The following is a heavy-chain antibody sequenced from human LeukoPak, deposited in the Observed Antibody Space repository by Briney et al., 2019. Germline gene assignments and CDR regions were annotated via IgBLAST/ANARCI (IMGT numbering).Heavy chain of an antibody. CDR3: AKHGDYVFDY. V-gene: IGHV3-7*01. J-gene: IGHJ4*02. D-gene: IGHD4-17*01. CDR2: INQDGSQK. CDR1: GFTFSSYW. Sequence: GGSLRLSCAASGFTFSSYWMSWVRQAPGKGLEWVANINQDGSQKYYVDSVKGRFIVSRDNAKNSLYLQMNSLRVEDTAVYYCAKHGDYVFDYWGQGTLVTVSS.